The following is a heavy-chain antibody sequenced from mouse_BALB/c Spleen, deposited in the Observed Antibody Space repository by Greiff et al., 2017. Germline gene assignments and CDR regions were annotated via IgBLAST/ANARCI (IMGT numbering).Heavy chain of an antibody. CDR1: GFTFSSYT. D-gene: IGHD2-1*01. J-gene: IGHJ3*01. CDR3: ARAYYGNAWFAY. Sequence: EVQGVESGGGLVQPGGSLKLSCAASGFTFSSYTMSWVRQTPEKRLEWVAYISNGGGSTYYPDTVKGRFTISRDNAKNTLYLQMSSLKSEDTAMYYCARAYYGNAWFAYWGQGTLVTVSA. V-gene: IGHV5-12-2*01. CDR2: ISNGGGST.